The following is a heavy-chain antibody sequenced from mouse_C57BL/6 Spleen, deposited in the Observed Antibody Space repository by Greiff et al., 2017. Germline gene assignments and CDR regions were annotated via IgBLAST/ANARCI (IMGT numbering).Heavy chain of an antibody. V-gene: IGHV1-81*01. CDR1: GYTFTSYG. D-gene: IGHD2-5*01. CDR3: ARDFDSNYNYAMDY. J-gene: IGHJ4*01. Sequence: QVQLQQSGAELARPGASVTLSCQASGYTFTSYGISWVEQRTGQGLVWIGEIYPRRGNTYYNEKFKGKATLTADKSSSTAYMELRSLTSEDSAVYFCARDFDSNYNYAMDYGGQGTSVTVSS. CDR2: IYPRRGNT.